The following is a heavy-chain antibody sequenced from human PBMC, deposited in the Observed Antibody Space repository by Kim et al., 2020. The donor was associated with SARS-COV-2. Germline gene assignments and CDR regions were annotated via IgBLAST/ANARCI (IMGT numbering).Heavy chain of an antibody. D-gene: IGHD2-15*01. CDR2: ISSSSSYI. Sequence: GGSLRLSCAASGFTFSSYSMNWVRQAPGKGLEWVSSISSSSSYIYYADSVKGRFTISRDNAKNSLYLQMNSLRAEDTAVYYCARDLIGYDAFDIWGQGTMVTVSS. V-gene: IGHV3-21*01. J-gene: IGHJ3*02. CDR3: ARDLIGYDAFDI. CDR1: GFTFSSYS.